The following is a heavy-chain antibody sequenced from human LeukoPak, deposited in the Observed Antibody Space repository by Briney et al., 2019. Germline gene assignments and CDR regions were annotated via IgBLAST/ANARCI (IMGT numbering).Heavy chain of an antibody. Sequence: QSGGSLRLSCAASGFTFSNAWMNWVRQAPGKGLEWVANMNEDGSEKNYVDSVKGRFTISRDDAKNSLHLQMNSLRAEDTAVYYCARESTGERPGCWGQGTLVTVSS. CDR1: GFTFSNAW. CDR2: MNEDGSEK. J-gene: IGHJ4*02. V-gene: IGHV3-7*01. CDR3: ARESTGERPGC. D-gene: IGHD1-1*01.